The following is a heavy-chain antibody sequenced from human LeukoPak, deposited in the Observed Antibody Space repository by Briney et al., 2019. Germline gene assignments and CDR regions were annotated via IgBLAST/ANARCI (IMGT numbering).Heavy chain of an antibody. J-gene: IGHJ4*02. CDR1: GASISGYY. Sequence: SETLSLTCTVSGASISGYYWSWLRQPPGKGLEWIGYIYYSGSTNYNPSLKSRVTISVDTSKNQFSLKLSSVTAADTAVYYCAKQSKYYESSGYYSPDYWGQGTLVTVSS. V-gene: IGHV4-59*08. D-gene: IGHD3-22*01. CDR2: IYYSGST. CDR3: AKQSKYYESSGYYSPDY.